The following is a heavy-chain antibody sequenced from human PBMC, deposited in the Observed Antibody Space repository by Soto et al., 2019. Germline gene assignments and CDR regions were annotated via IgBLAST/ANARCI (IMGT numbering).Heavy chain of an antibody. V-gene: IGHV1-46*01. D-gene: IGHD1-26*01. CDR2: INPSGGST. Sequence: GASVKVSCKASGYTFTNYYMHWVRQAPGQGLEWMGIINPSGGSTSYAQKFQGRVTMTRDTSTSTVYMELGSLRSEDTAVYYCARVRGAVDTTYYYYGMDVWGQGTTVTVSS. J-gene: IGHJ6*02. CDR3: ARVRGAVDTTYYYYGMDV. CDR1: GYTFTNYY.